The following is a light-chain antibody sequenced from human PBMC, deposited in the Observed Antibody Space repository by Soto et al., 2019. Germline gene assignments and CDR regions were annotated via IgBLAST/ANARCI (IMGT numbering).Light chain of an antibody. V-gene: IGLV1-40*01. J-gene: IGLJ2*01. CDR1: GSNIGALYD. CDR3: QSYDRILSACV. Sequence: QSVLTQPPSVSGAPGQRVIISCTGNGSNIGALYDVTWYQQLPGRAPQLLIFGDKNRPSGVPDRFSGYRSGTSAYLAITGLQAEDEAEYYSQSYDRILSACVFGGGTKLTVL. CDR2: GDK.